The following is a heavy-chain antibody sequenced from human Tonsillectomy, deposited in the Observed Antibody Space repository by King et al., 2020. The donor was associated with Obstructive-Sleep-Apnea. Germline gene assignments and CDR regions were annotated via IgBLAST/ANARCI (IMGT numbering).Heavy chain of an antibody. D-gene: IGHD4-17*01. CDR1: GGSISSNSYH. V-gene: IGHV4-39*07. J-gene: IGHJ3*02. CDR3: ASDHRTYGDWGYAFDI. CDR2: IYYNGSP. Sequence: QLQESGPRLVKPSETLSLICTVSGGSISSNSYHWGWIRQSPGKGPEWIGSIYYNGSPDHNPSLKSRVTISVDTSKNQFSLMLSSVTAADTAVYYCASDHRTYGDWGYAFDIWGQGTMVTVSS.